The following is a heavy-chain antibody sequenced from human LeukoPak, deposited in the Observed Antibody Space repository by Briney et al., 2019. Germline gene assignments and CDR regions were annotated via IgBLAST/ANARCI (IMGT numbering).Heavy chain of an antibody. V-gene: IGHV3-15*01. CDR2: IKSKTDGGTT. J-gene: IGHJ4*02. CDR1: GFTFSSYW. Sequence: PGGSLRLSCAASGFTFSSYWMSWVRQAPGKGLEWVGRIKSKTDGGTTDYAAPVKGRFTISRDDSKNTLYLQMNSLKTEDTAVYYCTTDLWFGELISDYWGQGTLVTVSS. CDR3: TTDLWFGELISDY. D-gene: IGHD3-10*01.